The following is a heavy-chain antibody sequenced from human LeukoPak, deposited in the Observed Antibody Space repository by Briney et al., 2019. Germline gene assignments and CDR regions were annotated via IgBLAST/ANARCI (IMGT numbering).Heavy chain of an antibody. CDR1: GYTFTSYG. J-gene: IGHJ4*02. V-gene: IGHV1-18*01. D-gene: IGHD3-22*01. CDR2: ISPYSGNT. CDR3: ARDSYYYDSSGYYHGTVGY. Sequence: GASVKVSCKASGYTFTSYGISWVRQAPGQGLEWMGWISPYSGNTNHAQKLQGRVTMTTDTSTSTAYMELRSLRSDDTAVYYCARDSYYYDSSGYYHGTVGYWGQGTLVTVSS.